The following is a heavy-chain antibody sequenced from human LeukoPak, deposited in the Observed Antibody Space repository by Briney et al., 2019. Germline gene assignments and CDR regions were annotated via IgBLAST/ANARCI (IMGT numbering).Heavy chain of an antibody. CDR2: ISSSSIYI. V-gene: IGHV3-21*01. CDR1: GFTFSSYS. J-gene: IGHJ6*03. Sequence: GSLRLSCAASGFTFSSYSMNWVRQAPGKGLEWVSSISSSSIYIHYADSVKGRFTISRDNAKNSLYLQMNSLRAEDTAVYYCARDGNSGYDEDYYYYMDVWGKGTTVTVSS. CDR3: ARDGNSGYDEDYYYYMDV. D-gene: IGHD5-12*01.